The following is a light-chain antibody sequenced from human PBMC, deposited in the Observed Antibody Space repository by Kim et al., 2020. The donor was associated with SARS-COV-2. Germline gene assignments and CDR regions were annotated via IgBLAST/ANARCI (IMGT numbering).Light chain of an antibody. CDR1: QDIANS. Sequence: ASVGHRVPITCRASQDIANSLAWYQQKPGTVPKVLIYGASTLQSGVPSRFSGSGSGTEFTLTIGSLQTEDVATYYCQKYNSAPWTFGPGTKVYIK. CDR3: QKYNSAPWT. V-gene: IGKV1-27*01. J-gene: IGKJ1*01. CDR2: GAS.